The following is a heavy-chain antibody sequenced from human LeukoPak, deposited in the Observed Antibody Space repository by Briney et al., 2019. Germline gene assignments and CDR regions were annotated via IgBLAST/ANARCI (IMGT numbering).Heavy chain of an antibody. J-gene: IGHJ4*02. Sequence: GGSLGLFCGASGFTFSSYSMNWVRQAPGKGLEWVAVIWYDGSNKYYADSVKGRFTISRDNSKNTLYLQMNSLRAEDTAVYYCAKGGVAGANPGENFDYWGQGILVTVSS. D-gene: IGHD1-14*01. V-gene: IGHV3-33*06. CDR2: IWYDGSNK. CDR3: AKGGVAGANPGENFDY. CDR1: GFTFSSYS.